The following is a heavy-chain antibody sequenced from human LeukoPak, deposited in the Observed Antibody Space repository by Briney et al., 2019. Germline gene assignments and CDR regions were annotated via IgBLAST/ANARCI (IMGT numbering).Heavy chain of an antibody. CDR2: ITSTSNYI. Sequence: GGSLRVSCAASGITFSTYTMNWVRQALGKGLEWVSSITSTSNYIYYADSVKGRFTISRDSSKNTVCLQMNSLRVEDTAVYYCASGEVGVRKFYSDPFHYWGQGTLVTVSP. CDR3: ASGEVGVRKFYSDPFHY. CDR1: GITFSTYT. J-gene: IGHJ4*02. V-gene: IGHV3-21*04. D-gene: IGHD2-15*01.